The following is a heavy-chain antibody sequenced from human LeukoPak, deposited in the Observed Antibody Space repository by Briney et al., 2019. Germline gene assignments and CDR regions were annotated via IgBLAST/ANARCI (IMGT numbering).Heavy chain of an antibody. Sequence: GRPLRLSCVASGFTFSTYAMHWVRQAPGTGLEWVAVISYDGTNKYYADSLKGRFTISRDNSKNTMYLQVNSLRPGDTAVYYCAKDFYDTSANGAFDIWGHETMVSVSS. CDR1: GFTFSTYA. J-gene: IGHJ3*02. D-gene: IGHD2/OR15-2a*01. CDR2: ISYDGTNK. V-gene: IGHV3-30*18. CDR3: AKDFYDTSANGAFDI.